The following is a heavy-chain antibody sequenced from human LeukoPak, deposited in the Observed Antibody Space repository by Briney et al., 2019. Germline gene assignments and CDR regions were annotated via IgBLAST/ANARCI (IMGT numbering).Heavy chain of an antibody. J-gene: IGHJ5*02. CDR1: GGSIDTNH. CDR2: IHNSGST. V-gene: IGHV4-4*07. CDR3: ARDPLRSSFDP. Sequence: PSETLSLTCTVFGGSIDTNHHWAWIRQSAGKGLEWIGRIHNSGSTNYNPSLKSRANISVDTSKNQFSLKMTSATAADTAVYFCARDPLRSSFDPWGQGILITVSS. D-gene: IGHD2-15*01.